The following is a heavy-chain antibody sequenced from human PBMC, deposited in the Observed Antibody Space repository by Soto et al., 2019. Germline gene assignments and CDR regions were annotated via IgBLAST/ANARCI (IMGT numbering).Heavy chain of an antibody. J-gene: IGHJ4*02. V-gene: IGHV3-74*01. CDR1: GFTFSNYW. D-gene: IGHD3-10*01. CDR3: ARGGLHAFYKDN. CDR2: INSDGTTT. Sequence: GGSLRLSCAASGFTFSNYWMHWVRQAPGEGLVWVSRINSDGTTTNYADSVKGRFTVSRDNAKNTLYLQMNSLRAEETAIYYCARGGLHAFYKDNWGQGTLVTLSS.